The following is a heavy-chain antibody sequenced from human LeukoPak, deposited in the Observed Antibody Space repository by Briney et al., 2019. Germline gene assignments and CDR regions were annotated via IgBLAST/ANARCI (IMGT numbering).Heavy chain of an antibody. CDR2: IRYDGSNK. CDR3: AKDRPWYYDFWSGYIDY. D-gene: IGHD3-3*01. CDR1: GFTFSSYG. Sequence: PGGSLRLSCAASGFTFSSYGMHWVRQAPGKGLEWVAFIRYDGSNKYYADSVKGRFTISRDNSKNTLYLQMNSLRAEDTAVYYCAKDRPWYYDFWSGYIDYWGQGTLVTVSS. J-gene: IGHJ4*02. V-gene: IGHV3-30*02.